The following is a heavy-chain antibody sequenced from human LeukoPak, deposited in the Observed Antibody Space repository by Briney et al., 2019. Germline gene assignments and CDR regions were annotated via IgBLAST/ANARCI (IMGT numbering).Heavy chain of an antibody. Sequence: GGSLRLSCAASGFTFSSYAMSWVRQAPGKGLEWVSAISGSGGSTYYADSVKGRFTISRDNSKNTLYLQMNSLRAEDTALYYCAKPPEGIAVAGASAMDVWGKGTTVTISS. J-gene: IGHJ6*03. CDR3: AKPPEGIAVAGASAMDV. D-gene: IGHD6-19*01. CDR1: GFTFSSYA. CDR2: ISGSGGST. V-gene: IGHV3-23*01.